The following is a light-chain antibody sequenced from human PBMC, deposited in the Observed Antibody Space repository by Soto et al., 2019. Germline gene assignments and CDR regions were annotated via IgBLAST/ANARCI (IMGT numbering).Light chain of an antibody. V-gene: IGKV1-39*01. J-gene: IGKJ4*01. CDR2: TTS. CDR3: QQSYRTPLT. CDR1: QTIDKY. Sequence: DIQMTQSPSSLSASVGDRVTITCRASQTIDKYLNWYQEKPGKAPKLLIYTTSTLQSEVPSRFSGSGSETEFTLTISSLQPEDFATYYCQQSYRTPLTFGGGSKVEIK.